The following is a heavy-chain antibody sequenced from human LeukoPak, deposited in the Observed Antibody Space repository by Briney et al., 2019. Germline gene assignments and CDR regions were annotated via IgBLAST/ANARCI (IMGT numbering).Heavy chain of an antibody. Sequence: GGSLRLSCAASGFTSSDYYMSWIRQAPGKGLEWVSYISSRGSTIYYAESVKGRFTSSRDNAKNSLYLQMSSLRAEDTAVYYCARDYYGSGSYGPWGQGTLVTVSS. CDR3: ARDYYGSGSYGP. CDR2: ISSRGSTI. V-gene: IGHV3-11*04. D-gene: IGHD3-10*01. CDR1: GFTSSDYY. J-gene: IGHJ5*02.